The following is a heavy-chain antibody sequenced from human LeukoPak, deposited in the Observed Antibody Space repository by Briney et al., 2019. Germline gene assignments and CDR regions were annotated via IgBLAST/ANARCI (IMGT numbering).Heavy chain of an antibody. CDR2: IYYTGSA. J-gene: IGHJ4*02. CDR3: ARSRNYYGSGDY. D-gene: IGHD3-10*01. V-gene: IGHV4-61*08. CDR1: SGSVSNGDYY. Sequence: SKTLSLTCTVSSGSVSNGDYYWSWLRQPPGKALEWIGYIYYTGSAYYNPSLGGRVTLSVDTSKNQFSVKLSSVTAADTAVYYCARSRNYYGSGDYWGQGTLVTVSS.